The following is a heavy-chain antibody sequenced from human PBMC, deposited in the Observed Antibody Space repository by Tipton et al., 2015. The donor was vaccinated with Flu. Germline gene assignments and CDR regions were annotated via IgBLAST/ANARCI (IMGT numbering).Heavy chain of an antibody. CDR1: GFTFDDYA. J-gene: IGHJ6*02. D-gene: IGHD5-18*01. CDR3: AKARGYSDERYGMDV. Sequence: SLRLSCAASGFTFDDYAMHWVRHVSGKGLEWVSGISWNSGDIGYADSVKGRFTISRDNAKNSLYLQMNSLRAEDTALYYCAKARGYSDERYGMDVWGHGTSVTVSS. V-gene: IGHV3-9*01. CDR2: ISWNSGDI.